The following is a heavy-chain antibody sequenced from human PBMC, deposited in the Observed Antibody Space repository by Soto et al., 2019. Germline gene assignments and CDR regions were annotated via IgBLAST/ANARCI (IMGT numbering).Heavy chain of an antibody. D-gene: IGHD3-16*01. V-gene: IGHV1-69*15. J-gene: IGHJ5*02. Sequence: QVQLVQSGAEVKKPGSSVKVSCKASGGTFSNYAITWVRQAPGQGLEWLGRIMPSFGSTNFAQKFQGSVTLTADESTNTVYMELRSLRSDDTAVYYCAKDGGKDEYFGNWFDPWGQGTLVTVSS. CDR2: IMPSFGST. CDR1: GGTFSNYA. CDR3: AKDGGKDEYFGNWFDP.